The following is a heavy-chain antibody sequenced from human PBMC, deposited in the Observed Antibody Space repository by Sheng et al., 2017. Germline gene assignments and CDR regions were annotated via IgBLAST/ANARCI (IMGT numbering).Heavy chain of an antibody. V-gene: IGHV3-23*04. Sequence: EVQLVESGGGLVQPGGSLRLSCAASGLTFRSYRSYAMSWVRQAPGKGLEWASTISGDGANTHYADSVKGRFTISRDNRKNTLYLQMNSLRVEDTAVYFCAKDRAPVANDAFDIWGQGTVVTVSP. CDR1: GLTFRSYRSYA. CDR3: AKDRAPVANDAFDI. J-gene: IGHJ3*02. D-gene: IGHD2-15*01. CDR2: ISGDGANT.